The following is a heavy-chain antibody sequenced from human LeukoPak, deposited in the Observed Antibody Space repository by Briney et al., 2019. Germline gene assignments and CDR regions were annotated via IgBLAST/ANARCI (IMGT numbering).Heavy chain of an antibody. Sequence: PSETLSLTCTVSGGSISSSHYDWGWIRQPPGKGLEWIGTIYYSGTTYYNPSLESRITISEETSKTQFSLTLRSVTAADTAVYYCARQISDYYYYYIDVWGKGTTVTVSS. J-gene: IGHJ6*03. D-gene: IGHD3-10*01. CDR1: GGSISSSHYD. CDR3: ARQISDYYYYYIDV. V-gene: IGHV4-39*01. CDR2: IYYSGTT.